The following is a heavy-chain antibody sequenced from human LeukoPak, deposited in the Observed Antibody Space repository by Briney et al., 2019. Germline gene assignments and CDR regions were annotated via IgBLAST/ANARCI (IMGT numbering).Heavy chain of an antibody. V-gene: IGHV3-20*04. CDR1: GFTFDDYG. CDR3: ARYPTYYYDSSGYKEGSYFDY. J-gene: IGHJ4*02. Sequence: AGGSLRLSCAASGFTFDDYGMSWVRQAPGKGLEWVSGINWNGGSTGYADSVKGRFTISRDNAKNPLYLQMNSLRAEDTALYYCARYPTYYYDSSGYKEGSYFDYWGQGTLVTVSS. CDR2: INWNGGST. D-gene: IGHD3-22*01.